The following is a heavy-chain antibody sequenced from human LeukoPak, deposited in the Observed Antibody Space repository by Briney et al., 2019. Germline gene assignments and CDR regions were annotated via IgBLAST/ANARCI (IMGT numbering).Heavy chain of an antibody. Sequence: GGSLRLSCKASGFTFSNFWMGWVRQAPGKGLEWVANIKQDETEKFYLGSVKGRFTISRDIAKNTLYLQMNSLRAEDTGVYYCAKDHYWSIDYWGRGTLVTVSS. J-gene: IGHJ4*02. CDR2: IKQDETEK. CDR1: GFTFSNFW. D-gene: IGHD3-3*01. CDR3: AKDHYWSIDY. V-gene: IGHV3-7*01.